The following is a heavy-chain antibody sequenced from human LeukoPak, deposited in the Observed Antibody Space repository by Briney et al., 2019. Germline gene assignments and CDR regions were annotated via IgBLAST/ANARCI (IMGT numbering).Heavy chain of an antibody. Sequence: ASVKLSCKSSIYTFTRYGITWVRQAPGQGLEWMGWISAYNGNTNYAQKLQGRVTMTTDTSTSTAYMQLRSLRADDTAVYYCARGCGDYWFDPWGQGTLVTVSS. J-gene: IGHJ5*02. CDR1: IYTFTRYG. CDR2: ISAYNGNT. V-gene: IGHV1-18*01. CDR3: ARGCGDYWFDP. D-gene: IGHD3-10*01.